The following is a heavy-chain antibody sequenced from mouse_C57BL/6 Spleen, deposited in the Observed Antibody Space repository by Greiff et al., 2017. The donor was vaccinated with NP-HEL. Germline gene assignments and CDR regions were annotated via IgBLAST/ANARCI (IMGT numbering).Heavy chain of an antibody. CDR1: GYTFTSYW. J-gene: IGHJ4*01. CDR3: ARVTTTAYAMDY. V-gene: IGHV1-64*01. CDR2: IHPNSGST. D-gene: IGHD1-2*01. Sequence: QVQLQQSGAELVKPGASVKLSCKASGYTFTSYWMHWVKQRPGQGLEWIGMIHPNSGSTNYNEKFKSKATLTVDKSSSTAYMQLSSLTSEDSAVYYCARVTTTAYAMDYWGQGTSVTVSS.